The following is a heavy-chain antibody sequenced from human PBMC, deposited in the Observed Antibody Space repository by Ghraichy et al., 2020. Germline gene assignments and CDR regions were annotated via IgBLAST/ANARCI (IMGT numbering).Heavy chain of an antibody. CDR2: ISAYNGNT. V-gene: IGHV1-18*01. CDR3: ARDRYYGSGSQIYYYGLDV. D-gene: IGHD3-10*01. CDR1: GYTFTNYG. J-gene: IGHJ6*02. Sequence: ASVKVSCKASGYTFTNYGVSWVRQAPGQGLEWMGWISAYNGNTNYAQKLQGRVTMTTDTSTSTAYMELRSLRSDDTAVHYCARDRYYGSGSQIYYYGLDVWGQGTTVTVSS.